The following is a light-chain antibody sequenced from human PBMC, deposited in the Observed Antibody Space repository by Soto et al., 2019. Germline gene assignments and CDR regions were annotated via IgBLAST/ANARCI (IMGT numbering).Light chain of an antibody. Sequence: EIVLTQSPGTPSLSPGERATLSCRASQSVSSSYLAGYQQKPGQAPRLLIYGASSRATGIPDRFSGSGSGTDFTLTISRLEPEDFAVYYCQQYGSSPPYTFGQGTKLEIK. CDR1: QSVSSSY. J-gene: IGKJ2*01. CDR3: QQYGSSPPYT. CDR2: GAS. V-gene: IGKV3-20*01.